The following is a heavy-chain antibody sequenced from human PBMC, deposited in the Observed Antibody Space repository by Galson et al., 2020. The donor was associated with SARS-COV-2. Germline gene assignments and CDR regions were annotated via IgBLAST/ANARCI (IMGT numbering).Heavy chain of an antibody. V-gene: IGHV1-18*01. CDR3: GVAYTSTWYLAGMDV. CDR2: IRAYNGYT. CDR1: SSNFNTNG. J-gene: IGHJ6*02. D-gene: IGHD6-13*01. Sequence: ASVKVSCKASSSNFNTNGVSWVRHAPGQELEWMGWIRAYNGYTKYAKKLEGRVTMTTDTSTSTAYMQLRSLRSEDTAVYYCGVAYTSTWYLAGMDVWGQGTTVTVSS.